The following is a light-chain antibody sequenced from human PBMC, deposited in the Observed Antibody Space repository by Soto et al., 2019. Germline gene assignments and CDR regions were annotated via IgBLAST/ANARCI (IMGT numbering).Light chain of an antibody. CDR1: SSDVGAYNY. Sequence: QSVLTQPRSVSGSPGQSVTISCTGTSSDVGAYNYVSWHQQHPGKAPKLVIYDVTQRPSGVPDRFSAYKSGITASLTISGLQAEDEADYSCCSYAAGDSFKFGGGSKLTVL. CDR2: DVT. J-gene: IGLJ2*01. CDR3: CSYAAGDSFK. V-gene: IGLV2-11*01.